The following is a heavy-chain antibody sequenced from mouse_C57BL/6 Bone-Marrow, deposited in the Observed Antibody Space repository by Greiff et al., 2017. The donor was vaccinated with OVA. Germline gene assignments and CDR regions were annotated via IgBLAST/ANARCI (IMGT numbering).Heavy chain of an antibody. J-gene: IGHJ4*01. V-gene: IGHV2-5*01. Sequence: VMLVESGPGLVQPSQSLSITCTVSGFSLTSYGVHWVRQSPGKGLEWLGVIWRGGSTDYNAAFMSRLSITKDNSKSQVFFKMNSLQADDTAIYYCAKSEAYYDLYYCAMDYWGQGTSVTVSS. CDR3: AKSEAYYDLYYCAMDY. CDR2: IWRGGST. D-gene: IGHD2-10*01. CDR1: GFSLTSYG.